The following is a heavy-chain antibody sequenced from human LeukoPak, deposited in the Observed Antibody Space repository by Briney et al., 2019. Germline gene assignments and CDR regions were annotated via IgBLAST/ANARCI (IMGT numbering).Heavy chain of an antibody. Sequence: GGSLRLSCAASGFTFSSYAMHWVRQAPGKGLEYVSAISSTGGSTYYANSVKGRFTLSRDNSKNTLYLQMGSLRAEDMAVYYCARAIISSWYDAFGIWGQGTMVTVSS. D-gene: IGHD6-13*01. CDR2: ISSTGGST. CDR1: GFTFSSYA. V-gene: IGHV3-64*01. J-gene: IGHJ3*02. CDR3: ARAIISSWYDAFGI.